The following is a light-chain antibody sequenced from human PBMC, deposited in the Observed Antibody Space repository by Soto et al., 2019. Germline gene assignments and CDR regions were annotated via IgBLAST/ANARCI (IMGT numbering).Light chain of an antibody. CDR2: EVS. J-gene: IGLJ2*01. CDR1: SNDVGGYNY. V-gene: IGLV2-8*01. CDR3: SSYGGATPVV. Sequence: QSALTQPPSASGSPGQSVTSSCTGTSNDVGGYNYVSWYQQHPGKAPKLMIHEVSKRPSGVPDRFSGSKSGNTASLTVSGLLTEDAADYYCSSYGGATPVVFGGGTKLTVL.